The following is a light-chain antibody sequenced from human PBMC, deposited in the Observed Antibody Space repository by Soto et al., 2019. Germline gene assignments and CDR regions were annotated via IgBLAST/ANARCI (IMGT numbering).Light chain of an antibody. J-gene: IGKJ5*01. CDR2: DAS. CDR1: QSVRSN. CDR3: QHRSEWPVS. V-gene: IGKV3-11*01. Sequence: EVVRTQSAAALSVSPGERATLACRASQSVRSNLAWYQHKPGQAPRLLISDASNRATGIPARFSGSGSGTDFTLTISSLEPEDFAVYYCQHRSEWPVSFGQGTRLEI.